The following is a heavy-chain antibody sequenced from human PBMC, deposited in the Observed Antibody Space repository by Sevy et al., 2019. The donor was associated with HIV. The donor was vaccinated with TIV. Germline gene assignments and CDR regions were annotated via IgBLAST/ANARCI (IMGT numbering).Heavy chain of an antibody. Sequence: GGSLRLSCAASGFTFSSYAMHWVRQAPGKGLEWVAVISYDGSNKYYADSVKGRFTISRDNSKNTLYLQMNSLRAEDTAVYYCARDQGGGYFVYWGQGTLVTVSS. J-gene: IGHJ4*02. CDR3: ARDQGGGYFVY. V-gene: IGHV3-30-3*01. CDR1: GFTFSSYA. CDR2: ISYDGSNK. D-gene: IGHD2-15*01.